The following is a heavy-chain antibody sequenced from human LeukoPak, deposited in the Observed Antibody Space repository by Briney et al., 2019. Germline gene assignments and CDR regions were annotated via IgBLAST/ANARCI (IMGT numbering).Heavy chain of an antibody. CDR3: ARDRRVGATTDAFDI. V-gene: IGHV3-9*03. CDR1: GFTFDDYA. Sequence: GGSLRLSCAASGFTFDDYAMHWVRQAPGKGLEWVSGISWNSGFIGYADSVKGRFTISRDNAKNSLYLQMNSLRAEDMALYYCARDRRVGATTDAFDIWGQGTMVTVSS. J-gene: IGHJ3*02. D-gene: IGHD1-26*01. CDR2: ISWNSGFI.